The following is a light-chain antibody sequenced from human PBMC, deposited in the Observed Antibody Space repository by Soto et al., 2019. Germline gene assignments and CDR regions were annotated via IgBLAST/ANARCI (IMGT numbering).Light chain of an antibody. CDR1: QSVSSSY. V-gene: IGKV3-20*01. J-gene: IGKJ5*01. CDR3: QQYASSPIT. CDR2: GAS. Sequence: RGRRIFKASQSVSSSYLAWYQQKPGQAPRLLIYGASSRATGIPDRFSCSGSGPDITLTFSRREPDDFALYYMQQYASSPITFGQGTRLEIK.